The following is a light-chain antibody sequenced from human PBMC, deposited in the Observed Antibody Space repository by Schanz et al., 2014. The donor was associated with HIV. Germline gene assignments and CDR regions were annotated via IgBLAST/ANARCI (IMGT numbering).Light chain of an antibody. CDR2: GAS. CDR1: QSVGSN. CDR3: QQYSDSPRT. J-gene: IGKJ2*02. V-gene: IGKV3-20*01. Sequence: EILLTQSPDTLSVSPGARAILSCRASQSVGSNFPWSQQKPGQAPRLLIYGASTMATDIPDRFAGSESGTDFTLTSSRLEPEDCAVYYCQQYSDSPRTVGQGTKLEVK.